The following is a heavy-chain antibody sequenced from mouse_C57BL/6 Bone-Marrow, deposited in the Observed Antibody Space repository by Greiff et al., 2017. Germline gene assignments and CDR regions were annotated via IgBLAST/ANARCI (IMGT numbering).Heavy chain of an antibody. Sequence: VQLQQPGAELVRPGTSVKLSSKASGYTFTSYWMHWVKQRPGQGLEWIGVIDPSDSYTNYNQKFKGKATLTVDTSSSTSYMQLSSLTAEDSAVYYCARRDYPYYFAYWGQGTTLTVSS. V-gene: IGHV1-59*01. D-gene: IGHD2-13*01. CDR2: IDPSDSYT. J-gene: IGHJ2*01. CDR3: ARRDYPYYFAY. CDR1: GYTFTSYW.